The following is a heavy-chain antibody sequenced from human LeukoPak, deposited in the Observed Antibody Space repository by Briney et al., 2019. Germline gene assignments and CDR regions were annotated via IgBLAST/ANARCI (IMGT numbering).Heavy chain of an antibody. CDR1: GGSISSYY. CDR2: IYYSGST. J-gene: IGHJ4*02. D-gene: IGHD2-15*01. Sequence: SETLSLTCTVSGGSISSYYWSWIRQPPGKGLEWIGYIYYSGSTNYNPSLKGRVTISVDTSKNQFSLKLSSVTAADTAVYYCAREPLIHCSGGSCYSGGFDYWGQGTLVTVSS. V-gene: IGHV4-59*01. CDR3: AREPLIHCSGGSCYSGGFDY.